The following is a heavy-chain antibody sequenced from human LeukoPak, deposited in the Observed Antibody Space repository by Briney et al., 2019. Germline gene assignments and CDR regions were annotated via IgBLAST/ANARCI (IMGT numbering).Heavy chain of an antibody. J-gene: IGHJ6*02. Sequence: ASVKVSCKASGYTFTSYGISWVRQAPGQGLEWMGWISAYNGNTNYAQKLQARVTMTTDTSTSTAYMELRSLRSDDTAVYYCARDPDILTGYYYYYGMDVWGQGTTVTVSS. CDR2: ISAYNGNT. CDR3: ARDPDILTGYYYYYGMDV. V-gene: IGHV1-18*01. D-gene: IGHD3-9*01. CDR1: GYTFTSYG.